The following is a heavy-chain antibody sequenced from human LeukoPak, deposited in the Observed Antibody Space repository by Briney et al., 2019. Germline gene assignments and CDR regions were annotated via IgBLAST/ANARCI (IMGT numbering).Heavy chain of an antibody. J-gene: IGHJ4*02. D-gene: IGHD5-18*01. CDR2: INEDGSEK. CDR3: ASGGYSFFY. Sequence: GGSLRLSCAASGFSFSSYWMNWVRQAPGKGLEWVANINEDGSEKYYVDSVKGRFTISRDNAKNSLYLQMNSLRAEDTAVYYCASGGYSFFYWGQGTLVTVSS. CDR1: GFSFSSYW. V-gene: IGHV3-7*03.